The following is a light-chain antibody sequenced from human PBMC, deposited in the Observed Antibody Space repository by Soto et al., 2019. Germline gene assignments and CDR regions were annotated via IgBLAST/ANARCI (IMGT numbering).Light chain of an antibody. Sequence: QALVTQPPSASSTPGQTVTISCSGSTSNIGTFYVYWYQHLPGTAPKLLIYLGDQRASGVSDRFSGSKSGTSASLAINGLRSDDEADYYCAAWDDNLNAYVFGSGTKLTVL. CDR2: LGD. CDR1: TSNIGTFY. J-gene: IGLJ1*01. V-gene: IGLV1-47*02. CDR3: AAWDDNLNAYV.